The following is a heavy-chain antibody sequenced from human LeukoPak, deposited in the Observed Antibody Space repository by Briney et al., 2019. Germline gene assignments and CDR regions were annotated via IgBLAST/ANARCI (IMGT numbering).Heavy chain of an antibody. CDR2: IIPIFGTA. V-gene: IGHV1-69*01. J-gene: IGHJ6*03. CDR3: ARGYQQLAYYYYMDV. D-gene: IGHD2-2*01. Sequence: SVKVSCKASGGTFSSYAISWVRLAPGQGLEWMGGIIPIFGTANYAQKFQGRVTITADESTSTAYMELSSLRSEDTAVYYCARGYQQLAYYYYMDVWGKGTTVTVSS. CDR1: GGTFSSYA.